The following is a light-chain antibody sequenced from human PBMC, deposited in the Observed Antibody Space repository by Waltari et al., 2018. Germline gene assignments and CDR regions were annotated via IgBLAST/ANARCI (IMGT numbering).Light chain of an antibody. CDR1: QSVSSN. V-gene: IGKV3-15*01. CDR2: DAS. CDR3: QQYNDWTPGYT. J-gene: IGKJ2*01. Sequence: EIVMTQSPGTLSVSPGERATISCRASQSVSSNLAWYQQKPGQAPRLLIHDASTRATGVPARFSGSGSGTEFTLTISSLQSEDFAVDYCQQYNDWTPGYTFGQGTKLEI.